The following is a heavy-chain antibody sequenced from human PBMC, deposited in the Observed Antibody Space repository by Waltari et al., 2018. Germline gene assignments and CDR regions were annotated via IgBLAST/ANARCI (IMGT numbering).Heavy chain of an antibody. CDR2: IYTSGST. V-gene: IGHV4-61*02. CDR1: GGSISSGSYY. CDR3: ARMVYAIPWFDP. D-gene: IGHD2-8*01. J-gene: IGHJ5*02. Sequence: QVQLQESGPGLVKPSQTLSLTCPVSGGSISSGSYYWSWLRQPAGKGLEWIGRIYTSGSTNYNPSLKSRVTISVDTSKNQFSLKLSSVTAADTAVYYCARMVYAIPWFDPWGQGTLVTVSS.